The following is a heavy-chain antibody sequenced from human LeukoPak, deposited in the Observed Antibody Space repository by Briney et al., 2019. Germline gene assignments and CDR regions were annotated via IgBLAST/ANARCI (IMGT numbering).Heavy chain of an antibody. CDR2: IIPIFGTA. J-gene: IGHJ6*04. Sequence: SVKVSCKASGGTFSSYAISWVRQAPGQGLEWMGGIIPIFGTANYAQKFQGRVTITADKPTSTAYMELSSLRSEDTAVYYCATRESYDILTGYYTDYGMDVWGKGTTVTVSS. CDR3: ATRESYDILTGYYTDYGMDV. V-gene: IGHV1-69*06. CDR1: GGTFSSYA. D-gene: IGHD3-9*01.